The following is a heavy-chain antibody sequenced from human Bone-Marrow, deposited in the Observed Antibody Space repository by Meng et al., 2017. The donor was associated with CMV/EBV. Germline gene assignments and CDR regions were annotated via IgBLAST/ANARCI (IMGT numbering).Heavy chain of an antibody. CDR2: INPNSGGT. V-gene: IGHV1-2*02. CDR1: GYTFTGYY. CDR3: AREVLPGSGFFFPMVRETAVD. J-gene: IGHJ4*01. Sequence: ASVKVSCKASGYTFTGYYMHWVRQAPGQGLEWMGWINPNSGGTNYAQKFQGRVTMTRDTSISTAYMELSRLRSDDTAVYYCAREVLPGSGFFFPMVRETAVDWGHGDRVNGAS. D-gene: IGHD3-10*01.